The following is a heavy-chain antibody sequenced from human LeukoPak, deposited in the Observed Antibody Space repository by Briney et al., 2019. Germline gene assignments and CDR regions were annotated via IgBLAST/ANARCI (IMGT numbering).Heavy chain of an antibody. D-gene: IGHD1-26*01. CDR1: GFTFTSYS. Sequence: GGSLRLSCAASGFTFTSYSMNWVRQAPGKGLEWVSTISGGGGSTYYADSVKGRFTISRDSSKNTLYLQVNSLRAEDTAVYYCAKGGKWDVTPFDYWGQGTLVTVSS. CDR2: ISGGGGST. V-gene: IGHV3-23*01. CDR3: AKGGKWDVTPFDY. J-gene: IGHJ4*02.